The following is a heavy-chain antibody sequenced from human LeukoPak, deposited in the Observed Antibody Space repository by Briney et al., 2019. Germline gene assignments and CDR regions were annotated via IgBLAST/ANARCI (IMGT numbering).Heavy chain of an antibody. CDR1: GGSISSSSYY. D-gene: IGHD5-24*01. V-gene: IGHV4-39*07. CDR3: ARASFRDGYKD. CDR2: INHSGST. Sequence: SETLSLTCTVSGGSISSSSYYWSWIRQPPGKGLEWIGEINHSGSTNYNPSLKSRVTISVDTSKNQFSLKLSSVTAADTAVYYCARASFRDGYKDWGQGTLVTVSS. J-gene: IGHJ4*02.